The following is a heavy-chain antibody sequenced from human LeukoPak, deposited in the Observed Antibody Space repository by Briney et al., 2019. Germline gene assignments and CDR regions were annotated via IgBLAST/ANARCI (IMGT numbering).Heavy chain of an antibody. CDR3: ASPISYYYDSSGYYYADYFDY. Sequence: ASVKVSCKASGYTFTGYYMHWVRQAPGQGLEWMGWINPNSGGTNYAQKFQGRVTMTRDTSISTAYMELSRLRSDDAAVYYCASPISYYYDSSGYYYADYFDYWGQGTLVTVSS. CDR1: GYTFTGYY. D-gene: IGHD3-22*01. CDR2: INPNSGGT. J-gene: IGHJ4*02. V-gene: IGHV1-2*02.